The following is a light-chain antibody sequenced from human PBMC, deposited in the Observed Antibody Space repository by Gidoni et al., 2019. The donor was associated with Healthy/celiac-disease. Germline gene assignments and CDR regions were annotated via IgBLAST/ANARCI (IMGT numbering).Light chain of an antibody. CDR1: PSVSSN. CDR3: QQYNNWPAGRT. Sequence: EIVMTPSPATLSVSPGERATLSCRASPSVSSNLSWYQQKPGQAPSLLIYGASTRATGIPTRFSGSGSGTEFALTIRSLQSEDFAVYYCQQYNNWPAGRTFGQGTKVEIK. V-gene: IGKV3-15*01. CDR2: GAS. J-gene: IGKJ1*01.